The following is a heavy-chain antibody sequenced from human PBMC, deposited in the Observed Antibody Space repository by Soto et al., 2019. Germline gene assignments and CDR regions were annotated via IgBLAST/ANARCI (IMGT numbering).Heavy chain of an antibody. V-gene: IGHV1-8*01. CDR1: GYTFTSYD. J-gene: IGHJ4*02. CDR3: ASGKWLVPYFDY. D-gene: IGHD6-19*01. Sequence: AAVKVSCKASGYTFTSYDINSVRQATGQGLDWMGWMNPNSGNTDYAQKFQGRVTITRNTSISTDYMELSSLRSEDTAVYYCASGKWLVPYFDYWGQGTLVTVSS. CDR2: MNPNSGNT.